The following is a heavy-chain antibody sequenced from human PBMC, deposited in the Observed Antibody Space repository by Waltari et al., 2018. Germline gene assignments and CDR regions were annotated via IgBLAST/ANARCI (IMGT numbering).Heavy chain of an antibody. V-gene: IGHV3-23*01. CDR2: ISGSGGST. CDR1: GFTFSSYA. Sequence: GFTFSSYAMSWVRQAPGKGLEWVSAISGSGGSTYYADSVKGRFTISRDNSKNTLYLQMNSLRAEDTAVYYCAKSWGYYDFWSGYSWGQGTLVTVSS. CDR3: AKSWGYYDFWSGYS. D-gene: IGHD3-3*01. J-gene: IGHJ5*02.